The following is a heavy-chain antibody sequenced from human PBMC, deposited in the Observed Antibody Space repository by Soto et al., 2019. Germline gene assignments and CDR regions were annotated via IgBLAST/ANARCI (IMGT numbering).Heavy chain of an antibody. CDR3: ARVRSDFWSGYYIYNWFDP. V-gene: IGHV1-69*06. CDR2: IIPIFGTA. CDR1: GGTFSSYA. Sequence: GASVKVSCKASGGTFSSYAISWVRQAPGQGLEWMGGIIPIFGTANYAQKFQGRVTITADKSTSTAHMELSSLRSEDTAVYYCARVRSDFWSGYYIYNWFDPWGQGTLVTVSS. D-gene: IGHD3-3*01. J-gene: IGHJ5*02.